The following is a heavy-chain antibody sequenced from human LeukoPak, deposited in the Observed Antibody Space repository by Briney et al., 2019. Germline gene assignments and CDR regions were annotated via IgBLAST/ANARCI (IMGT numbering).Heavy chain of an antibody. CDR3: ARHGGNRYSKRVYYFDY. J-gene: IGHJ4*02. CDR1: GGSISSSSYY. D-gene: IGHD4-11*01. Sequence: SETLSLTCTVSGGSISSSSYYWGWIRQPPGKGLEWIGSIYYSGSTYYNPSLKSRVTISVDTSKNQFSLKLSSVTAADTAVYYCARHGGNRYSKRVYYFDYWGQGTLVTVSS. CDR2: IYYSGST. V-gene: IGHV4-39*01.